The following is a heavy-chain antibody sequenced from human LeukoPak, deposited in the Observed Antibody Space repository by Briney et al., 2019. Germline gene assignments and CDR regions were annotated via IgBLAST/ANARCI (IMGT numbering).Heavy chain of an antibody. CDR3: ARGIGSYVPSVFDY. V-gene: IGHV3-21*01. J-gene: IGHJ4*02. Sequence: PGESLRLSCAASGFTFSSYSMNWVRQPPGKGLEWVSSISSSSSYIYYADPVKGRFTISRDNAKNSLYLQMNSLRAEDTAVYYCARGIGSYVPSVFDYWGQGTLVTVSS. CDR2: ISSSSSYI. CDR1: GFTFSSYS. D-gene: IGHD1-26*01.